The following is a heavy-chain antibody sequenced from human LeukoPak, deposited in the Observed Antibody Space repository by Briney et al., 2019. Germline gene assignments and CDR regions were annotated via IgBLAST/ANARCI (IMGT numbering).Heavy chain of an antibody. D-gene: IGHD3-9*01. J-gene: IGHJ6*02. Sequence: GGSLRLSCAASGFTVSSNYMSWVRQAPGKGLEWVSVIYSGGSTYYADSVKGRFTISRDNSKNTLYLQMNSLRAEDTAVYYCAKEDYDILTGYYWGGGVGMDVWGQGTTVTVSS. CDR3: AKEDYDILTGYYWGGGVGMDV. V-gene: IGHV3-66*01. CDR2: IYSGGST. CDR1: GFTVSSNY.